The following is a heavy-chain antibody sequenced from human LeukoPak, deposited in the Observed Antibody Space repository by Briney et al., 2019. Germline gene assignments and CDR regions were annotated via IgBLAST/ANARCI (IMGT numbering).Heavy chain of an antibody. V-gene: IGHV3-43D*03. CDR1: GFTFDDYA. J-gene: IGHJ4*02. CDR3: AKDSSNHSSGWSGLFDY. Sequence: GGSLRLSCAASGFTFDDYAMHWVRQAPGKGLEWVSLISWDGGSTYYADSVKGRFTISRDNSKNSLYLQMNSLRAEDTALYYCAKDSSNHSSGWSGLFDYWGQGTLVTVSS. D-gene: IGHD6-19*01. CDR2: ISWDGGST.